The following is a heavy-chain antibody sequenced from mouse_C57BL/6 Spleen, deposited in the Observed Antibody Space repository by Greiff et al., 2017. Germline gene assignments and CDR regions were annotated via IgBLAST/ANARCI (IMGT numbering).Heavy chain of an antibody. J-gene: IGHJ4*01. Sequence: VQLQQSGPELVKPGASVKISCKASGYTFTDYYMNWVKQSHGKSLEWIGDIIPNNGGTSYNQKFKGKATLTVDKSSSTAYMELRSLTSEDSAVYYCARSRLRRDGYAMDYWGQGTSVTVSS. CDR1: GYTFTDYY. V-gene: IGHV1-26*01. D-gene: IGHD2-4*01. CDR2: IIPNNGGT. CDR3: ARSRLRRDGYAMDY.